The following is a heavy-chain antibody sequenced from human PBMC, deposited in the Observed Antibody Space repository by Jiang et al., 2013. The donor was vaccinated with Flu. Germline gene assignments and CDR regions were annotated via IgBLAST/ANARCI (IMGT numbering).Heavy chain of an antibody. CDR1: GGTFSSYA. CDR3: ALVGYFDY. V-gene: IGHV1-69*04. D-gene: IGHD1-26*01. J-gene: IGHJ4*02. CDR2: IIPILGIA. Sequence: GGTFSSYAISWVRQAPGQGLEWMGRIIPILGIANYAQKFQGRVTITADKSTSTAYMELSSLRSEDTAVYYCALVGYFDYWGQGTLVTVSS.